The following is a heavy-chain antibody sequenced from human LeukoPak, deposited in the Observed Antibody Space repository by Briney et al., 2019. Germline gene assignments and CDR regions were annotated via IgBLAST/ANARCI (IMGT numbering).Heavy chain of an antibody. CDR2: INPNSGGT. J-gene: IGHJ4*02. CDR3: AREDYNCGGDCYSSYFDY. D-gene: IGHD2-21*02. Sequence: GASVKVSCKASGYTFTGYYMHWVRQAPGQGLEWMGWINPNSGGTNYAQKFQGRVTMTRDTSISTAYMELSRLRSDDTAVYYCAREDYNCGGDCYSSYFDYWGQGTLVTVSS. CDR1: GYTFTGYY. V-gene: IGHV1-2*02.